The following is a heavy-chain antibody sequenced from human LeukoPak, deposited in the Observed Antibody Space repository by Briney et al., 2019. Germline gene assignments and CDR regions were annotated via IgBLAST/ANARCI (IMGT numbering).Heavy chain of an antibody. V-gene: IGHV4-30-4*08. J-gene: IGHJ3*02. D-gene: IGHD1-26*01. CDR1: GGSLSSGDYY. CDR3: AMGGSYYSSVFDI. Sequence: TLSLSCTVSGGSLSSGDYYWSWIRQPPGKGLELIGYIYYSGSTYYTPSLMSRVTISVDTSKTQFSLKLTSLPAAHPPVPSCAMGGSYYSSVFDIGGQGTMVTVSS. CDR2: IYYSGST.